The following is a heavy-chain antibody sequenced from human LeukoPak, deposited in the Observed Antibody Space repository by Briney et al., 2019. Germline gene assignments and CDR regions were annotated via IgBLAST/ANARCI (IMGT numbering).Heavy chain of an antibody. CDR2: MNPNSGHT. D-gene: IGHD1-26*01. Sequence: GASVKVSCKASGYTFSSYDIIWVRQASGQGLEWMGWMNPNSGHTGYAQKFQGRVTMTRSTSISTAYMELTSLTSEDSVVYYCARSIVGVRKRNDYWGQGSLVTVSS. CDR3: ARSIVGVRKRNDY. J-gene: IGHJ4*02. V-gene: IGHV1-8*01. CDR1: GYTFSSYD.